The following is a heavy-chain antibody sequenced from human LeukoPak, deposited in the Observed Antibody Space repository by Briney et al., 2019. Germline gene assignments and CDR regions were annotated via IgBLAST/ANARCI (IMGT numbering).Heavy chain of an antibody. CDR2: ISYSGST. CDR1: GGSISPHY. Sequence: SQTLSLTCTVSGGSISPHYWSWIRQPPGKRLERIGYISYSGSTNYNPSLKSRVTISLDTSKNQLSLKLSSLTAADTDLFYSARTRFGRPYFDYWSQGTLVNVSS. J-gene: IGHJ4*02. V-gene: IGHV4-59*11. D-gene: IGHD3-10*01. CDR3: ARTRFGRPYFDY.